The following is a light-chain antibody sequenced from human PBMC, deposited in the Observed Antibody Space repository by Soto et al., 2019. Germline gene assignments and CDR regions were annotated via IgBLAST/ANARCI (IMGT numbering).Light chain of an antibody. Sequence: DLQMTQSPSSVSASVGDGVTITCRASQSIASWLTWYQQKPGKAPKVLIYAASRLQSGVPSRFSGSESGTTFTLTITNLQPEDFATYYCQQASSFPLTFGGGTKVDIK. V-gene: IGKV1-12*01. CDR2: AAS. CDR1: QSIASW. CDR3: QQASSFPLT. J-gene: IGKJ4*01.